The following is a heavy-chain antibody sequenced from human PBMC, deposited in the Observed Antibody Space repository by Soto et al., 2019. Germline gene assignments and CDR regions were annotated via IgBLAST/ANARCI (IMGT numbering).Heavy chain of an antibody. CDR3: ARLFAYYDKEPGAFDI. Sequence: QVQLQESGPGLVKPSQTLSLTCTVSGGSISSGDYYWSWIRQPPGKGLEWIGYIYYSGSTYYNPSLKSRVTISVDTSKNQFPLNLNSVTAADTAVYYCARLFAYYDKEPGAFDIWGQGTMVTVSS. CDR1: GGSISSGDYY. J-gene: IGHJ3*02. CDR2: IYYSGST. D-gene: IGHD3-22*01. V-gene: IGHV4-30-4*01.